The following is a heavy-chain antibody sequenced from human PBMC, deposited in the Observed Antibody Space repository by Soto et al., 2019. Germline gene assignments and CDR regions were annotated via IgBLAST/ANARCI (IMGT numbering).Heavy chain of an antibody. CDR2: INTGNGNT. V-gene: IGHV1-3*04. CDR3: ARAQIAVAGPFDY. D-gene: IGHD6-19*01. J-gene: IGHJ4*02. Sequence: ASVKVSCKASGYTFTSYAMHWVRQAPGQRLEWMGWINTGNGNTKYSQKFQDRVTITRDTSASTAYMELSSLRSEDTAVYSCARAQIAVAGPFDYWGQGTLVTVSS. CDR1: GYTFTSYA.